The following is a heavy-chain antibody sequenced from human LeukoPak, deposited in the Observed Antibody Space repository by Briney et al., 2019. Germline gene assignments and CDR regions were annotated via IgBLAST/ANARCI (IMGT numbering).Heavy chain of an antibody. CDR2: IGGSGGST. J-gene: IGHJ4*02. D-gene: IGHD1-26*01. CDR3: AKDASSGTYYDY. V-gene: IGHV3-23*01. Sequence: GGSLRLSCAASGFTFSSYDMSWVRQAPGKGLEWVSAIGGSGGSTYYADSVKGRFTISRDNSKSTLHLQMNSLRADDTAVYYCAKDASSGTYYDYWGQGTLVTVSS. CDR1: GFTFSSYD.